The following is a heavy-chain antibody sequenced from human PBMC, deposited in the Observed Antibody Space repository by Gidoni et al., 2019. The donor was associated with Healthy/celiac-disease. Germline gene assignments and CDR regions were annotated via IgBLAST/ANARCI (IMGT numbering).Heavy chain of an antibody. CDR3: AKVITLRGFGAFDI. CDR2: ISGSGGST. CDR1: GLTFSSYA. J-gene: IGHJ3*02. D-gene: IGHD3-10*01. Sequence: EVQLLESGGGLVQPGGSLRLSCAASGLTFSSYAMSWVRQAPGKGRGGVSAISGSGGSTYYADSVKGRFTISRDNSKNTLYLQMHSLRAEDTAVYYCAKVITLRGFGAFDIWGQGTMVTVSS. V-gene: IGHV3-23*01.